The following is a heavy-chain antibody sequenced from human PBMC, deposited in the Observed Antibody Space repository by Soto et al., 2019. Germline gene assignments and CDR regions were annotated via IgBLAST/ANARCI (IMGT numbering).Heavy chain of an antibody. D-gene: IGHD2-2*01. Sequence: ASVKVSCKASGYTFTGYYMHRVRQAPGQGLEWMGWINPNSGGTNYAQKFQGRVTMTRDTSISTAYMELSRLRSDDTAVYYCARDLESDIVVVPADNWFDPWGQGTLVTVSS. CDR3: ARDLESDIVVVPADNWFDP. J-gene: IGHJ5*02. V-gene: IGHV1-2*02. CDR2: INPNSGGT. CDR1: GYTFTGYY.